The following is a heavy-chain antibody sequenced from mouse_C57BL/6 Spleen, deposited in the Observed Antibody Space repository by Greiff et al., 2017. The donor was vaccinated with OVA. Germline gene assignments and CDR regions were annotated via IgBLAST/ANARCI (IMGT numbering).Heavy chain of an antibody. D-gene: IGHD1-1*01. CDR1: GYAFSSSW. CDR3: AREDYYGSSHFDY. CDR2: IYPGDGDP. V-gene: IGHV1-82*01. J-gene: IGHJ2*01. Sequence: QVQLQQSGPELVKPGASEKISCKASGYAFSSSWMNWVKQRPGTGLEWIGRIYPGDGDPNYNGKFKGKATLTADKSSSTAYMQLSSLTSEDSAVYFCAREDYYGSSHFDYWGQGTTLTVSS.